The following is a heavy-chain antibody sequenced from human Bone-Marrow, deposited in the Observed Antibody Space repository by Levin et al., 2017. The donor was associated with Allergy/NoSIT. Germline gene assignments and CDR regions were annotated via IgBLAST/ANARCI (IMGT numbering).Heavy chain of an antibody. Sequence: GGSLRLSCSASGFTFKNYNMNWVRQAPGKGLEWVSSISAGGRYIHYADSVKGRFTISRDNPKNTLYLEMNSLRVEDTAVYYCARDGGAQEDWGQGTLVTVSS. CDR3: ARDGGAQED. V-gene: IGHV3-21*01. CDR1: GFTFKNYN. D-gene: IGHD4-17*01. CDR2: ISAGGRYI. J-gene: IGHJ1*01.